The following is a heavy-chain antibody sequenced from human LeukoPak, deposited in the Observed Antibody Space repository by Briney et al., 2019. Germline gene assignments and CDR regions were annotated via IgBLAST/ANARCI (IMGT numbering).Heavy chain of an antibody. CDR3: ARDLGGYPFFMDV. D-gene: IGHD2-15*01. CDR2: LDESGRL. V-gene: IGHV4-39*07. CDR1: GGSTRSGRHH. J-gene: IGHJ6*03. Sequence: SETLSLTCSVSGGSTRSGRHHWAWVRQPPGKGLEFIGSLDESGRLYYTAPLKSRVTISEDSSGKQFSLNLSSVTAADTAVYYCARDLGGYPFFMDVWGRGTTVIVSS.